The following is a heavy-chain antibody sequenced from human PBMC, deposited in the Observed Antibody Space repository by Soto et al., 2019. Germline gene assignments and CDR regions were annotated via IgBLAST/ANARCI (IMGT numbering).Heavy chain of an antibody. CDR1: GGTFSSYA. V-gene: IGHV1-69*06. J-gene: IGHJ4*02. CDR2: IIPTFGTA. D-gene: IGHD3-22*01. Sequence: SVKVSCKASGGTFSSYAISWVRQAPGQGLEWMGGIIPTFGTANYAQKFQGRVTITADKSTSTAYMELSSLRSEDTAVYYCARSAYYYDSSGYYFDYWGQGTLVTVSS. CDR3: ARSAYYYDSSGYYFDY.